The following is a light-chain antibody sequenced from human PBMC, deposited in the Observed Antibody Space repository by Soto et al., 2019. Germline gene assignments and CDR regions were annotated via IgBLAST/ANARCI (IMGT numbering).Light chain of an antibody. CDR2: DVS. V-gene: IGLV2-11*01. J-gene: IGLJ3*02. Sequence: QSALTQPRSVSGSPGQSVTISCTGTGSDVGGYNYVSWYQQHPGKAPKLMIYDVSKRPSGVPDRFSGSQSGNTASLTISGLQAEDEADYYCCSYAGSYTWVFGGGTKLTVL. CDR3: CSYAGSYTWV. CDR1: GSDVGGYNY.